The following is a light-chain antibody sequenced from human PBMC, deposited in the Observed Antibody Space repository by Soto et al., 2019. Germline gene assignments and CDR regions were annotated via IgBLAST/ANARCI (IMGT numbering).Light chain of an antibody. CDR2: EVN. V-gene: IGLV2-8*01. CDR3: SSFAVSHIV. CDR1: SSDIGGYDF. J-gene: IGLJ1*01. Sequence: QSALTQPPSASGSPGQSVTFSCTGTSSDIGGYDFVSWYQQHPDKAPKLIIYEVNKRPSGVPDRFSGSRSGNTASLTVSGLQAEDEADYYCSSFAVSHIVFGTGTKLTVL.